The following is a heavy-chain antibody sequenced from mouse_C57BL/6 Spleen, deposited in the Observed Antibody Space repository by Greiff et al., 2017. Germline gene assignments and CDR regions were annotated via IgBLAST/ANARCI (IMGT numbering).Heavy chain of an antibody. Sequence: EVKLVESGGDLVKPGGSLKLSCAASGFPFSSYGMSWVRQTPDKRLEWVATISSGGSSTYYPDSVPGRFTISRATSKNTLYLQMSSMKSEYTAMYYCASYGYYVDCCDDWGQGTTLTVAS. J-gene: IGHJ2*01. CDR2: ISSGGSST. CDR3: ASYGYYVDCCDD. V-gene: IGHV5-6*01. D-gene: IGHD2-3*01. CDR1: GFPFSSYG.